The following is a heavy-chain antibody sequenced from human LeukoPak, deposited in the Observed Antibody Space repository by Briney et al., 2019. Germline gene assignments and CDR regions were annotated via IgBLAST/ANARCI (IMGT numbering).Heavy chain of an antibody. D-gene: IGHD1-26*01. Sequence: GGSLRLSCAASGFTFSSYAMSWVRKAPGKGLEWVSVISGSGCSTYYVDSVKGRLTISRDNSKNTLHLQMNSLRAEDTAVYYCAKDLRYSGSPRAFDIWGQGTMVTVSS. V-gene: IGHV3-23*01. J-gene: IGHJ3*02. CDR1: GFTFSSYA. CDR2: ISGSGCST. CDR3: AKDLRYSGSPRAFDI.